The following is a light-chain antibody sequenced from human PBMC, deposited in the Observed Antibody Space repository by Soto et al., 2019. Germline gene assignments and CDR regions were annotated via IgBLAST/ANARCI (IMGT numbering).Light chain of an antibody. Sequence: EIVLTQSPGTLSLSPGERATLSCKASQSVSNSYLAWYKHKPGQAPRLLIYGASSSATGIPDRFSGSGSGTDFTLTISRLDPEDCAVYYCQQKETFGQGTKLEIK. V-gene: IGKV3-20*01. J-gene: IGKJ1*01. CDR2: GAS. CDR3: QQKET. CDR1: QSVSNSY.